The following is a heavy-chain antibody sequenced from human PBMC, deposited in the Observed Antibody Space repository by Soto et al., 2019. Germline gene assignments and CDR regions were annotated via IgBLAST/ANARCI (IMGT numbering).Heavy chain of an antibody. CDR1: GGSISSYY. CDR3: ARCVVDTAMDPYYYYYGMDV. CDR2: IYYSGST. Sequence: PSETLSLTCTVSGGSISSYYWSWIRQPPGKGLEWIGYIYYSGSTNYNPSLKSRVTISVDTSKNQFSLKLSSVTAADTAVYYCARCVVDTAMDPYYYYYGMDVWGQGTTVTVSS. J-gene: IGHJ6*02. D-gene: IGHD5-18*01. V-gene: IGHV4-59*01.